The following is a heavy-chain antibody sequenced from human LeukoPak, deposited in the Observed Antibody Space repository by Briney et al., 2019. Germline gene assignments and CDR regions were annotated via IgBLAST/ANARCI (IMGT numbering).Heavy chain of an antibody. CDR2: IFYTGNT. D-gene: IGHD3-22*01. Sequence: SETLSLTCTVSGGSILDSTYYWAWIRQPPGKGLEWIATIFYTGNTHYNPSLNSRVTMSVATVKNQFFLNLNSVTAADTAVYYCARQSSGYYYGWFDPWGQGTLVTVYS. CDR3: ARQSSGYYYGWFDP. V-gene: IGHV4-39*01. J-gene: IGHJ5*02. CDR1: GGSILDSTYY.